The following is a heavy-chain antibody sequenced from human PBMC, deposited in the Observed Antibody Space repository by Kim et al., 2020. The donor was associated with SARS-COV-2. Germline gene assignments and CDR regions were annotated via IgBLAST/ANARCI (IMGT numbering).Heavy chain of an antibody. Sequence: GGSLRLSCAASGFTFSSYGMHWVRQAPGKGLEWVAVISYDGSNKYYADSVKGRFTISRDNSKNTLYLQMNSLRAEDTAVYYCAKALGSGSYYWDAFDIWGQGTMVTVSS. V-gene: IGHV3-30*18. CDR1: GFTFSSYG. D-gene: IGHD3-10*02. J-gene: IGHJ3*02. CDR3: AKALGSGSYYWDAFDI. CDR2: ISYDGSNK.